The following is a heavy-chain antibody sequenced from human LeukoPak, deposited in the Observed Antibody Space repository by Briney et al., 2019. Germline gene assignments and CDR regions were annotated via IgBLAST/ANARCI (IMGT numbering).Heavy chain of an antibody. CDR3: ASSPYDFWSGYYSWFDP. J-gene: IGHJ5*02. CDR2: IYYSGST. CDR1: GGSISTGDYY. Sequence: SETLSLTCTVSGGSISTGDYYWCWIRQPPGKGLGWIGYIYYSGSTYYNPSLKSRVTISVDTFKNQCSLKLSSVTAADTAVYYCASSPYDFWSGYYSWFDPWGQGTLVTVSS. D-gene: IGHD3-3*01. V-gene: IGHV4-30-4*01.